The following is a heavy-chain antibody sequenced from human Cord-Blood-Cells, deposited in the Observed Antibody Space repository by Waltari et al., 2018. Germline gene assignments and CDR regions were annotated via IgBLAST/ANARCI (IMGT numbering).Heavy chain of an antibody. CDR3: AKDPLTGEAYYYYMDV. J-gene: IGHJ6*03. V-gene: IGHV3-23*01. CDR2: ISGSGGST. CDR1: GFTFSSYA. D-gene: IGHD7-27*01. Sequence: EVQLLESGGGLVQPGGSLRLSCAASGFTFSSYAMSWVRQAPGKGLEWVSAISGSGGSTYDADSVKGRFTISRYNAKNTLYLQMNSLRAEDTAVYYCAKDPLTGEAYYYYMDVWGKGTTVTVSS.